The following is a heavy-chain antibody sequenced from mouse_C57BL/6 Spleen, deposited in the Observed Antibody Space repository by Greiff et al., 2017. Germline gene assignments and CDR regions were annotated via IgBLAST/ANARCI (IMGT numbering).Heavy chain of an antibody. CDR2: IDPSDSYT. CDR3: ARRGSSYRAMDY. J-gene: IGHJ4*01. CDR1: GYTFTSYW. V-gene: IGHV1-59*01. Sequence: QVQLKQPGAELVRPGTSVKLSCKASGYTFTSYWMHWVKQRPGQGLEWIGVIDPSDSYTNYNQKFKGKATLTVDTSSSTAYMQLSSLTSEDSAVYYCARRGSSYRAMDYWGQGTSVTVSS. D-gene: IGHD1-1*01.